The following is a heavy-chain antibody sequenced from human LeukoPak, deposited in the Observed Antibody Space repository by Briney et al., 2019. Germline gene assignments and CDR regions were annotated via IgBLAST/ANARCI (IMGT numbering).Heavy chain of an antibody. CDR1: GYTFTSYD. V-gene: IGHV1-2*02. J-gene: IGHJ4*02. D-gene: IGHD1-26*01. CDR3: ARGSIVGATFDYFDY. Sequence: ASVKVSCKASGYTFTSYDINWVRQATGQGLEWMGWINPNSGGTNYAQKFQGRVTMTRDTSISTAYMDLSRLRSDDTAVYYCARGSIVGATFDYFDYWGQGTLVTVSS. CDR2: INPNSGGT.